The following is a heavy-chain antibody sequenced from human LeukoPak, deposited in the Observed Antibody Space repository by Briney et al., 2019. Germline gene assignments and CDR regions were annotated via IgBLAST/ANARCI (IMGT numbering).Heavy chain of an antibody. J-gene: IGHJ4*02. CDR2: IDSNGRTI. Sequence: PGGSLRLSCAASGFTFSSYWMHWVRQAPGQGLVWVSRIDSNGRTINYADSVKGRFTISRDNANSMLYLQMNSLRAEDSAVYYCAKDFVGPDDYWGQGTLVTVSS. D-gene: IGHD1-26*01. CDR1: GFTFSSYW. V-gene: IGHV3-74*01. CDR3: AKDFVGPDDY.